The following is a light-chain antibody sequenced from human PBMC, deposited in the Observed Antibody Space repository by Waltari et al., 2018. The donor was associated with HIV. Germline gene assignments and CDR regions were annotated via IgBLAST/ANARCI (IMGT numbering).Light chain of an antibody. Sequence: DIVMTQSPLSLPVTPGEPASISCRSSQSLLHSNGYNYLDWYLQKPGQSPQLLIYLGSNRASGVPDRFSGSGSGTDFTLKISRVEAEDDGVYYCMQALQTPPTFGQGTKVEIK. CDR1: QSLLHSNGYNY. V-gene: IGKV2-28*01. CDR3: MQALQTPPT. CDR2: LGS. J-gene: IGKJ1*01.